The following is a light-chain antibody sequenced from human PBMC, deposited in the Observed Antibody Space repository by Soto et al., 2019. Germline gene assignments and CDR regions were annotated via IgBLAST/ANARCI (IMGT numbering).Light chain of an antibody. V-gene: IGLV2-23*02. Sequence: QSVLTQPASVSGSPGQSITISCTGSSSDVGGYDLVSWYQQHPGKVPKVMIYAVTNRPSGVSNRFSGTKSGNRASLTISGLQAEDEADYYCCSYAGNTTLVFCGGTKLTVL. J-gene: IGLJ3*02. CDR3: CSYAGNTTLV. CDR1: SSDVGGYDL. CDR2: AVT.